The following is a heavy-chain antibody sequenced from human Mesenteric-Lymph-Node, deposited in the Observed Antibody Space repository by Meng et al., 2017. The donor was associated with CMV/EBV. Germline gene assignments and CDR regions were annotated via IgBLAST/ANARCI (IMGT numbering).Heavy chain of an antibody. D-gene: IGHD2-2*01. CDR1: GFIFDENT. J-gene: IGHJ4*02. CDR2: ITWDSVST. V-gene: IGHV3-43*01. CDR3: AKIDCTSTSCYARPDY. Sequence: GESLKISCAASGFIFDENTMHWVRQAPGKGLEWVSLITWDSVSTYYADSVKGRFTISRDNSKNTLYLQMNSLRAEDTAVYYCAKIDCTSTSCYARPDYWGQGTLVTVSS.